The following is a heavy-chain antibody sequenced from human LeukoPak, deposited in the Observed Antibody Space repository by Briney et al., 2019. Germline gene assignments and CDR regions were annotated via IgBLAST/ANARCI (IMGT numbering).Heavy chain of an antibody. J-gene: IGHJ4*02. V-gene: IGHV4-4*07. CDR3: ARGTYYYDSSGYSAYFDY. CDR2: IYTSGST. Sequence: PSETLSLTCTVSGGSISSYYWSWSRQPTGKGLEWIGRIYTSGSTNYNPSLKSRVTMSVDTSKNQFSLKLSSVTAADTAVYYCARGTYYYDSSGYSAYFDYWGQGTLVTVSS. CDR1: GGSISSYY. D-gene: IGHD3-22*01.